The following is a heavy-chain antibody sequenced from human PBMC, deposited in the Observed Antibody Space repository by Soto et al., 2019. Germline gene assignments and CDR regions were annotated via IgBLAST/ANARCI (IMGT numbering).Heavy chain of an antibody. CDR1: GFTFDDYA. J-gene: IGHJ4*02. CDR2: ISWNSGSI. Sequence: EVQLVESGGGLVQPGRSLRLSCAASGFTFDDYAMHWVRQAPGKGLEWVSGISWNSGSIGYADSVKGRFTISRDNAKNSLYLQMNSLRAEDTALYYCAKGTMIVVVPTPTGSYYFDYWGQGTLVTVSS. D-gene: IGHD3-22*01. CDR3: AKGTMIVVVPTPTGSYYFDY. V-gene: IGHV3-9*01.